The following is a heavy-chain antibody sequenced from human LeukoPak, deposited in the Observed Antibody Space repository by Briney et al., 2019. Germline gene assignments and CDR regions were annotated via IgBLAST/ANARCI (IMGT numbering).Heavy chain of an antibody. J-gene: IGHJ3*02. D-gene: IGHD2/OR15-2a*01. CDR1: GYTFSKHA. CDR2: INTKTGNP. V-gene: IGHV7-4-1*02. Sequence: ASVKVSCKASGYTFSKHAINWVRQAPGQRPEWMGWINTKTGNPTYAQGFTGRFVFSLDTSVSTAYLQVSSLLTEDTAVYYCAKYYSDFGAFDIWGQGTMVVVSS. CDR3: AKYYSDFGAFDI.